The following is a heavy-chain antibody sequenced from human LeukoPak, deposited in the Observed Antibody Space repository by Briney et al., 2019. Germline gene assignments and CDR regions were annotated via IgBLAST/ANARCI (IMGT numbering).Heavy chain of an antibody. V-gene: IGHV3-23*01. CDR3: AKNGKDNYDMFFDY. CDR1: GFTFSSYA. Sequence: GGSLRLSCAASGFTFSSYAMNWVRQAPGKGLEWVSALGDNDGRTFYADSVKGRFTIFRDNSKNTLYLQMNSLRAEDTAIYYCAKNGKDNYDMFFDYWGQGTLVTVSS. J-gene: IGHJ4*02. CDR2: LGDNDGRT. D-gene: IGHD3-9*01.